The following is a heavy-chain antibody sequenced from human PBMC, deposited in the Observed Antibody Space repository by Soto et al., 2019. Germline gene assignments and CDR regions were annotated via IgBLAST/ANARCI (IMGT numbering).Heavy chain of an antibody. V-gene: IGHV4-30-4*01. Sequence: SETLCLTCTVSVDSIRSGNHYWSWIRQPPGKGLEWIGYIYYSGSTYYSPSLKSRVTISVDTSKNQFSLKLNSVTAADTAVYYCARFDILAVYGCMDVSGQGNTGTVS. CDR1: VDSIRSGNHY. CDR2: IYYSGST. CDR3: ARFDILAVYGCMDV. D-gene: IGHD3-9*01. J-gene: IGHJ6*02.